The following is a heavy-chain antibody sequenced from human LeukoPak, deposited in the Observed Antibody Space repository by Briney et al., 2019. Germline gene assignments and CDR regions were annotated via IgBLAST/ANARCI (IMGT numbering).Heavy chain of an antibody. J-gene: IGHJ3*01. CDR3: ARDQSVYVAHNIDAFDV. Sequence: PSETLSLTCNVSGGSISNYYWTWIRQPAGKGLEWIGRMYASGSTRYNPSFEGRVTMSADTSKNKVSLKLTSVIAADAAVFFCARDQSVYVAHNIDAFDVWGQGTIVTVSS. CDR2: MYASGST. V-gene: IGHV4-4*07. D-gene: IGHD2-8*01. CDR1: GGSISNYY.